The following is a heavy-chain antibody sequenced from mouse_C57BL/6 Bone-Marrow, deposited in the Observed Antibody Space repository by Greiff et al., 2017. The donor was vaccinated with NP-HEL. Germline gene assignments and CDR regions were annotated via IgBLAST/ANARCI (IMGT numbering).Heavy chain of an antibody. D-gene: IGHD2-4*01. CDR1: GFTFSSYA. J-gene: IGHJ3*01. Sequence: EVQLVESGGGLVKPGGSLKLSCAASGFTFSSYAMSWVRQTPEKRLEWVATISDGGSYTYYPDNVKGRFTISRDNAKNNLYLQMSHLKSEDTAMYYCASEGIYDYSAWFAYWGQGTLVTVSA. V-gene: IGHV5-4*01. CDR3: ASEGIYDYSAWFAY. CDR2: ISDGGSYT.